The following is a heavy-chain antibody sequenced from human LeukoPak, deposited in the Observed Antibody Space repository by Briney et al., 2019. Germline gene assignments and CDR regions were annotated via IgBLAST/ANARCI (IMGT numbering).Heavy chain of an antibody. D-gene: IGHD2-15*01. CDR2: IYTSGSP. V-gene: IGHV4-61*02. Sequence: SETLSLTCTVSGGSISSGSYYWSWIRQPAGKGLEWIGRIYTSGSPNYNPSLKSRVTISVDTSKNQFSLKLSSVTAADTAVYYCARDCLGETLGYCSGGSCYPNWFDPWGQGTLVTVSS. CDR1: GGSISSGSYY. J-gene: IGHJ5*02. CDR3: ARDCLGETLGYCSGGSCYPNWFDP.